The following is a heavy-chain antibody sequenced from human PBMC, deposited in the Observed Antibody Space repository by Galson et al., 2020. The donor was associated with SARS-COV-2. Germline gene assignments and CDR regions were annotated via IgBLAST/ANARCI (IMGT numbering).Heavy chain of an antibody. D-gene: IGHD2-8*01. V-gene: IGHV4-34*01. J-gene: IGHJ4*02. CDR1: GGSFSGYY. CDR2: INHSGST. Sequence: SETLSLTCAVYGGSFSGYYWSWIRQPPGKGLEWIGEINHSGSTNYNPSLKSRVTISVDTSKNQFSQKLSSVTAADTAVYYCAREDIVLMVYAFDYWGQGTLVTVSS. CDR3: AREDIVLMVYAFDY.